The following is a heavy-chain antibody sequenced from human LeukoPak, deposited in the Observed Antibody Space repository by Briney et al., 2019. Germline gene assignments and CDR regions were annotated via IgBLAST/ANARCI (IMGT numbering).Heavy chain of an antibody. CDR2: IKQDGSEK. V-gene: IGHV3-7*01. D-gene: IGHD6-13*01. CDR1: GFTFSSYW. J-gene: IGHJ4*02. Sequence: GGSLRLSCAASGFTFSSYWMSWVRQAPGKGLEWVANIKQDGSEKYYVDSVKGRFTISRDNSKNTLYLQMNSLRAEDTAVYYCAKDPNPQQPDYFDYWGQGTLVTVSS. CDR3: AKDPNPQQPDYFDY.